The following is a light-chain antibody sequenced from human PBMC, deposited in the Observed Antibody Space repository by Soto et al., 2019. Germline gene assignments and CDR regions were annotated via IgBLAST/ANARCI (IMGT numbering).Light chain of an antibody. CDR3: SSYTSSSTLV. Sequence: QSALTQPASVSGSPGQSITISCTGTNSDVGAYPYVSWYQQHPGNAPKLLIYEVSNRPSGVSNRFSGSKSGNTASLTISGLQAEDEADYYCSSYTSSSTLVFGGGTKLTVL. CDR1: NSDVGAYPY. V-gene: IGLV2-14*01. J-gene: IGLJ2*01. CDR2: EVS.